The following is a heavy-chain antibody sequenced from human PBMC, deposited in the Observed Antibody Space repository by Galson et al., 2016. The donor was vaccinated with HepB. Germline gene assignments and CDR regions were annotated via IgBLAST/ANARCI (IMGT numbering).Heavy chain of an antibody. CDR2: ISTSGSST. J-gene: IGHJ4*02. V-gene: IGHV3-23*01. CDR1: GFAFNVYG. D-gene: IGHD4-11*01. Sequence: SLRLPCAASGFAFNVYGMTWVRQAPRKGLEWVSAISTSGSSTDYADSVRGRFTISRDNSKNTLYLQMNNLRAEDTAVYYCARGTTVLGDYWGQGILVTVSS. CDR3: ARGTTVLGDY.